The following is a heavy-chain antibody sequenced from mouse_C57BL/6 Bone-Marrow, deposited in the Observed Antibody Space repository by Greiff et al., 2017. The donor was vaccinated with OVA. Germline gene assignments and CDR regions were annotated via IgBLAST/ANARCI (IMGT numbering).Heavy chain of an antibody. Sequence: QVQLKQSGAELARPGASVKLSCKASGYTFTSYGISWVKQRTGQGLEWIGEIYPRSGNTYYNEKFKGKATLTADKSTSTAYMELRSLTSEDSAVYFCARRGLLWLRRAWFAYWGQGTLVTVSA. CDR3: ARRGLLWLRRAWFAY. CDR2: IYPRSGNT. D-gene: IGHD2-2*01. CDR1: GYTFTSYG. V-gene: IGHV1-81*01. J-gene: IGHJ3*01.